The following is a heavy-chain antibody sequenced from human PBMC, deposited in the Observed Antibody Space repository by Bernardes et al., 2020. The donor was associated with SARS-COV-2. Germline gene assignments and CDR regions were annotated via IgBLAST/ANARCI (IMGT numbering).Heavy chain of an antibody. CDR3: ATNPRGFGELFQPSNAFDL. Sequence: GGSLRLSCAASGFTFGNYVISWVRQAPGKGLEWVSGISWNSGSIGYADSVKGRFTISRDNAKNSLYLLMHSLRAEDTALYYCATNPRGFGELFQPSNAFDLWGQGTMVTVSS. J-gene: IGHJ3*01. V-gene: IGHV3-9*01. CDR2: ISWNSGSI. CDR1: GFTFGNYV. D-gene: IGHD3-10*01.